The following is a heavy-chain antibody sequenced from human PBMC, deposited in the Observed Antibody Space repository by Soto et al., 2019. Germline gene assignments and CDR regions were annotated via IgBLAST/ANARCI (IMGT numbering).Heavy chain of an antibody. Sequence: GGSLRLSCAASGFTFSRYAMSWVRRAPGNGLEWVSTISGSGGSTYYADSVKGRFTISRDSSKNTVFLRMNSLGAEDAAVYYCAKDASAAEVAATELDSWGKGTLVTVSS. CDR3: AKDASAAEVAATELDS. D-gene: IGHD1-26*01. CDR1: GFTFSRYA. V-gene: IGHV3-23*01. J-gene: IGHJ5*01. CDR2: ISGSGGST.